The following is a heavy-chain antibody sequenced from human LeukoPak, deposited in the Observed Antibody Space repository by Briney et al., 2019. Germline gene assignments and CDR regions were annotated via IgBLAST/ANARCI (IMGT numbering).Heavy chain of an antibody. D-gene: IGHD4-23*01. CDR2: INHSGST. J-gene: IGHJ4*02. V-gene: IGHV4-34*01. Sequence: SETLSLTCAVYGGSFSGYYWSWIRQPPGKGLEWIGEINHSGSTNYNPSLKSRVTISVDTSKNQFSLKLSSVTAADTAVYYCARTTVVTYPVDYWGQGTLATVSS. CDR3: ARTTVVTYPVDY. CDR1: GGSFSGYY.